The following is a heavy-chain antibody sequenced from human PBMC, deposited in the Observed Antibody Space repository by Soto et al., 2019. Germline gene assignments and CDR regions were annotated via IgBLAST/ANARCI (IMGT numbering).Heavy chain of an antibody. CDR1: GGSIGSCGYY. V-gene: IGHV4-31*03. CDR2: IYYSGRT. J-gene: IGHJ4*02. D-gene: IGHD3-22*01. CDR3: ARDYHNYYDSSGYSYFDY. Sequence: SETLSLTCTVSGGSIGSCGYYWSWIRQHPGKGLEWIGYIYYSGRTYSNPSLKSRVTISVDTSKNKFSLKLSSVTAADTAVYYCARDYHNYYDSSGYSYFDYWGQGTLVTVSS.